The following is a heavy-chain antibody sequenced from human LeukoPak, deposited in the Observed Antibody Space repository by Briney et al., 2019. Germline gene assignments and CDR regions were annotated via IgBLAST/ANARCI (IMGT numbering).Heavy chain of an antibody. V-gene: IGHV3-30*02. J-gene: IGHJ3*01. CDR1: GFTFSSYG. Sequence: PGGSLRLSCAASGFTFSSYGMHWVRQAPGKGLEWVAFIRYDGSNKYYADSVKGRFTISRDNSKNTLYLQMNSLRVEDTALYYCARVIGWDEPFDLWGQGTMVTVSS. CDR2: IRYDGSNK. CDR3: ARVIGWDEPFDL. D-gene: IGHD1-26*01.